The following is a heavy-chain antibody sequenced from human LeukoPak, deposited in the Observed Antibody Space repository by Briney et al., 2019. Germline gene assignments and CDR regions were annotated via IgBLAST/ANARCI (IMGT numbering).Heavy chain of an antibody. Sequence: SETLSLTCTISGGSISSYYWSWIRQPAGKGLEWIGRIYTSGSTNYNPSLKSRVTMSVDTSKNQFSLKLSSVTAADTAVYYCASSGYYGSGSYYNFLDYWGQGTLVTVSS. CDR3: ASSGYYGSGSYYNFLDY. D-gene: IGHD3-10*01. CDR2: IYTSGST. CDR1: GGSISSYY. J-gene: IGHJ4*02. V-gene: IGHV4-4*07.